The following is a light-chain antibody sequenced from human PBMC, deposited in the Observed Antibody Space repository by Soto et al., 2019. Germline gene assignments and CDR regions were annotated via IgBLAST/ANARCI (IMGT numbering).Light chain of an antibody. CDR3: QQYENLSS. CDR1: QDISNY. J-gene: IGKJ2*01. V-gene: IGKV1-33*01. Sequence: DIQMTQSPSSLSASVGDRVTITCQASQDISNYLNWYQQKPGKAPKLLIYDASNLETGVPSRFSGSGSGTDFTFTISSLQPEDIATYYCQQYENLSSFGQGTKLEIK. CDR2: DAS.